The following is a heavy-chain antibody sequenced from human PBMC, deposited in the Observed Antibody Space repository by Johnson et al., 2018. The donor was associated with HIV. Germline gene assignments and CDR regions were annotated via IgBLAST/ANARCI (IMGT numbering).Heavy chain of an antibody. CDR1: GFILRDYY. D-gene: IGHD4-17*01. CDR3: ARASTTVTTGDDAFDI. Sequence: QVQLVESGGGLVKPRGSLRLSCAASGFILRDYYMSWIRQAPGKGLEWVSYISSSGSSIYYADSVKGRFTISRDNAKSSLYLQMNGLRAEDTAVYYCARASTTVTTGDDAFDIWGQGTMVTVSS. V-gene: IGHV3-11*04. CDR2: ISSSGSSI. J-gene: IGHJ3*02.